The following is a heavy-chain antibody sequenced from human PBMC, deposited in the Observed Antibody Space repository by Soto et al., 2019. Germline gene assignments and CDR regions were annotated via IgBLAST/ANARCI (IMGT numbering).Heavy chain of an antibody. Sequence: SETLSLTXTVSGGSISSYYWSWIRQPPGKGLEWIGYIYYSGSTNYNPSLKSRVTISVDTSKNQFSLKLSSVTAADTAVYYCARSRGGYFDYWGQGTLVTVSS. CDR3: ARSRGGYFDY. J-gene: IGHJ4*02. CDR1: GGSISSYY. CDR2: IYYSGST. D-gene: IGHD3-22*01. V-gene: IGHV4-59*01.